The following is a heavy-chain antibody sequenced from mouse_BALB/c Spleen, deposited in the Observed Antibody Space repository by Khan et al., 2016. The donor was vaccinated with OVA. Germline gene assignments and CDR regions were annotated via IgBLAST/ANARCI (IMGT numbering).Heavy chain of an antibody. D-gene: IGHD2-3*01. J-gene: IGHJ4*01. V-gene: IGHV2-6*02. CDR1: GFSLTSYG. Sequence: VQLKESGPGLVAPSQSLSITCTVSGFSLTSYGVHWVRQPPGKGLEWLGVIWSDGSTNYNSVLKSRLSISKDNSKSQVFLKMNSLQTDDTAIYYCARWFDGYSSLYAMDYWGQGTSVTVSS. CDR3: ARWFDGYSSLYAMDY. CDR2: IWSDGST.